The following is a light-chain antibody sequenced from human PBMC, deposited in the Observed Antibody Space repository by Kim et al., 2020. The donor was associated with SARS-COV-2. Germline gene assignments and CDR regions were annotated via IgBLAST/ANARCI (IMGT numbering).Light chain of an antibody. V-gene: IGKV1-39*01. CDR3: QQSYSSPRT. J-gene: IGKJ2*01. CDR2: GAS. Sequence: SASVGDRVTITCRASQTRSTFLNWYQQKPGKAPKFLIYGASSLQSGVPSRFSGSGSGTDFTLTITSLQPEDFATYYCQQSYSSPRTFGQGTKLEI. CDR1: QTRSTF.